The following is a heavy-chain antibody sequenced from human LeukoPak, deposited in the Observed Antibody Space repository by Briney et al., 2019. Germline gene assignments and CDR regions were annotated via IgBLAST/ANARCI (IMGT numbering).Heavy chain of an antibody. CDR3: ARGLPWYYYGSGSYYLFDY. V-gene: IGHV3-74*01. D-gene: IGHD3-10*01. J-gene: IGHJ4*02. CDR1: GFTFSNAW. CDR2: INSDGSST. Sequence: GGSLRLSCAASGFTFSNAWMSWVRQAPGKGLEWVSRINSDGSSTSYADSVKGRFTISRDNAKNTLYLQMNSLRAEDTAVYYCARGLPWYYYGSGSYYLFDYWGQGTLVTVSS.